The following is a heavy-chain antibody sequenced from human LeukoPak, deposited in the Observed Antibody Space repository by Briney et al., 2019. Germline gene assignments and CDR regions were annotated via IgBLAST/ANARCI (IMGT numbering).Heavy chain of an antibody. CDR3: AARGSGSYSS. CDR2: INPKSGGT. CDR1: GYTFIDYY. D-gene: IGHD3-10*01. J-gene: IGHJ5*02. V-gene: IGHV1-2*02. Sequence: GASVKVSCKASGYTFIDYYMHWVRPPPGQGLEWMGWINPKSGGTNYAQKFQGRVTVTTDTSISTAYMELNSLRSDDTAVYYCAARGSGSYSSWGQGTLVTVSS.